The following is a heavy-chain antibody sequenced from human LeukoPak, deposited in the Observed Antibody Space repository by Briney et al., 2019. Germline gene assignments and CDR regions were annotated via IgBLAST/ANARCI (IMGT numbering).Heavy chain of an antibody. J-gene: IGHJ4*02. CDR2: ISYDGSHK. V-gene: IGHV3-30*18. D-gene: IGHD2-15*01. CDR1: GFTFSSYG. CDR3: AKDSCSGGSCYGYFDY. Sequence: GGSLRLSCAASGFTFSSYGMHWVRQAPGKGLEWVAVISYDGSHKYYADSVKGRFTISRDSSKNTLYLQMNSLRAEDTAVYYCAKDSCSGGSCYGYFDYWGQGTLVTVSS.